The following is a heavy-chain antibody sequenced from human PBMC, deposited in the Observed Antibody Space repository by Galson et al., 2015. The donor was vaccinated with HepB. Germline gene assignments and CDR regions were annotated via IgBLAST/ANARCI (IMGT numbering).Heavy chain of an antibody. CDR1: GYTLTELS. D-gene: IGHD1-14*01. CDR2: FDPEDGET. J-gene: IGHJ6*02. CDR3: ATGGITGTTYYYYYAMDV. Sequence: SVKVSCKVSGYTLTELSMHWVRQAPGKGLEWMGGFDPEDGETIYAQKFQGRVTMTEDTSTDTAYMELSSLRSEDTAVYYCATGGITGTTYYYYYAMDVWGQGSTGTVSS. V-gene: IGHV1-24*01.